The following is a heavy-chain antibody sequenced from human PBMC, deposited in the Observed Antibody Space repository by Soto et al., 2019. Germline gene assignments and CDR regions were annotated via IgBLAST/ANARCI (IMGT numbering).Heavy chain of an antibody. CDR1: GDSVSSNSAA. CDR2: TYYRSKWYN. Sequence: PSQTLSLTCAISGDSVSSNSAAWNWIRQSPSRGLEWLGRTYYRSKWYNDYAVSVKSRITINPDTSKNQFSLQLNSVTPEDTAVYYCARGPFDYGDPSYSIDFCGPGTLDTVSS. D-gene: IGHD4-17*01. J-gene: IGHJ4*02. CDR3: ARGPFDYGDPSYSIDF. V-gene: IGHV6-1*01.